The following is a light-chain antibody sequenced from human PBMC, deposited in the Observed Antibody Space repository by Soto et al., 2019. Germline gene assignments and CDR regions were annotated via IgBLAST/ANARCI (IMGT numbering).Light chain of an antibody. CDR1: NSNIGSNT. J-gene: IGLJ2*01. V-gene: IGLV1-44*01. CDR2: SNN. Sequence: QSVLTQPPSASGTPGQRVTISCSGSNSNIGSNTVNWYQQLPGTAPKLLIYSNNQRPSGVPDRFSGSKSGTSASLAISGLQSEDFAVYYCQQYNSWPLTFGGGTK. CDR3: QQYNSWPLT.